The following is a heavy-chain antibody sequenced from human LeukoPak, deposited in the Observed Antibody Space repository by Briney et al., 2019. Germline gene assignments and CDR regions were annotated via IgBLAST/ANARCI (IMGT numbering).Heavy chain of an antibody. J-gene: IGHJ4*02. CDR1: GFTFSDYY. Sequence: GGSLRLSCAASGFTFSDYYMSWIRQAPGKGLEWVSYISSSGSTIYYADSVKGRFTISRDNAKNSLYLQMNSLGAEDTAVYYCARASSYYDSSGYYYAYWGQGTLVTVSS. CDR3: ARASSYYDSSGYYYAY. CDR2: ISSSGSTI. D-gene: IGHD3-22*01. V-gene: IGHV3-11*01.